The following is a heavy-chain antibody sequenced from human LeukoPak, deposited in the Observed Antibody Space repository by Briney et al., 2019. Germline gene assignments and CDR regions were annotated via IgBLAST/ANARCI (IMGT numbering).Heavy chain of an antibody. CDR2: IWYDGSNK. CDR3: ARDRKTPGIAAVNTLDY. CDR1: GFTFSSYG. J-gene: IGHJ4*02. Sequence: GGSLRLSCAASGFTFSSYGMHWVRQAPGKGLEWVAVIWYDGSNKYYADSVKGRFTISRDNSKNTLYLQMNSLRAEDTAVYYCARDRKTPGIAAVNTLDYWGQGTLVTVSS. D-gene: IGHD6-13*01. V-gene: IGHV3-33*01.